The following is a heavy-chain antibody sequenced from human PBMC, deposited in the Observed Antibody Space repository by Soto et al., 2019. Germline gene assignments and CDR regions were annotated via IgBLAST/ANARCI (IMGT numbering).Heavy chain of an antibody. Sequence: PSFQGHVTISADKSISTAYLQWSSLKAPDTAMYYCARQSVAGTGDDAFDIWGQGTMVTVSS. CDR3: ARQSVAGTGDDAFDI. D-gene: IGHD6-19*01. J-gene: IGHJ3*02. V-gene: IGHV5-10-1*01.